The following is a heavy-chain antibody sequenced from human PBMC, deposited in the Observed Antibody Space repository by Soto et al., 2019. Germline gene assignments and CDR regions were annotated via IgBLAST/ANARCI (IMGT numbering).Heavy chain of an antibody. CDR1: GYSFSTYW. V-gene: IGHV5-51*01. D-gene: IGHD3-10*01. CDR3: ARLPQFLWFGALTSRADCFNY. J-gene: IGHJ4*02. Sequence: PGESLKISCTGSGYSFSTYWIAWVRQMPGKGLEWMGIIYPGDSDTRYSPSFQGQVTISADTSPKTAYLQWSSLKASDTAIYYCARLPQFLWFGALTSRADCFNYWGPGTLVTVSS. CDR2: IYPGDSDT.